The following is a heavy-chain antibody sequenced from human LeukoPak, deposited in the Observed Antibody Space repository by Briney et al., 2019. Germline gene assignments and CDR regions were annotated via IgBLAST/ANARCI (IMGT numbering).Heavy chain of an antibody. CDR3: ARDRIEVYSYGAVLGY. Sequence: ASVKVSCKASGYTFTGYYMHWVRQAPGQGLEWMGWINPNSGGTNYAQKFQGRVTMTRDTSISTAYMELSRLRSDDTAVYYCARDRIEVYSYGAVLGYWGQGTLVTVSS. V-gene: IGHV1-2*02. D-gene: IGHD5-18*01. CDR1: GYTFTGYY. J-gene: IGHJ4*02. CDR2: INPNSGGT.